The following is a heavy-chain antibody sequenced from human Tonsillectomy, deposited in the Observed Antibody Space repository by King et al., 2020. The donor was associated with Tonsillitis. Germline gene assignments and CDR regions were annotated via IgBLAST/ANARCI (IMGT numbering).Heavy chain of an antibody. J-gene: IGHJ2*01. Sequence: EVQLVESGGGLVQPGGSLRLSCAASGFTFSSYAMSWVRQAPGKGLEWVSAISGSGGSTYYADSVKGRFTISRDNSKNTLYLQMNSLRAEDTAVYYCAKDVRCYYDSSGYYAGCRYFDLWGRGTLVTVSS. CDR3: AKDVRCYYDSSGYYAGCRYFDL. CDR2: ISGSGGST. CDR1: GFTFSSYA. D-gene: IGHD3-22*01. V-gene: IGHV3-23*04.